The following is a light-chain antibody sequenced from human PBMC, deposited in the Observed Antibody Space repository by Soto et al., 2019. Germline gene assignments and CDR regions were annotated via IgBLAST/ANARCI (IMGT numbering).Light chain of an antibody. CDR3: QQYNIWPPEVT. CDR2: GAS. V-gene: IGKV3-15*01. J-gene: IGKJ3*01. CDR1: QSVNRN. Sequence: EKVMTQSPATLSVSPGVSATLSCRASQSVNRNLAWYQQKPGQTPRLLIYGASTRAAGVPVRISGSGSGTDFNLTISSLQSEDFAIYYCQQYNIWPPEVTFGPGTKVDIK.